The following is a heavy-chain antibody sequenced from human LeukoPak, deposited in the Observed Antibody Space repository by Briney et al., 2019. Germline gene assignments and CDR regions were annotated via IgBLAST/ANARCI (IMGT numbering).Heavy chain of an antibody. J-gene: IGHJ4*02. Sequence: GGSLRLSCAASGFTFSSYAMTWVRQAPGKGLEWVSGISGSAGSTYYADSVKGQFTISRDNSKNTLYLQVSSLRAEDTAVYYCAKAPSRAGNGWYQIDYWGQGTLVTVSS. V-gene: IGHV3-23*01. D-gene: IGHD6-19*01. CDR1: GFTFSSYA. CDR2: ISGSAGST. CDR3: AKAPSRAGNGWYQIDY.